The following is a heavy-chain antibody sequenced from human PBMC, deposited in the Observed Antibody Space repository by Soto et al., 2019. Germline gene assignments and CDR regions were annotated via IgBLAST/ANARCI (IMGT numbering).Heavy chain of an antibody. Sequence: QVQLQESGPGLVKPSQTLSLTCTVSGVSISSGGYYWNWIRQHPGKGLERVGSIYYSGSTYYNPSLKSRVTISVDTSKNQFSLKLNSVTAADTAVYYCARDQGGYCSITSCYLPEYFQHWGQGSLVTVSS. CDR3: ARDQGGYCSITSCYLPEYFQH. V-gene: IGHV4-31*03. J-gene: IGHJ1*01. CDR1: GVSISSGGYY. CDR2: IYYSGST. D-gene: IGHD2-2*01.